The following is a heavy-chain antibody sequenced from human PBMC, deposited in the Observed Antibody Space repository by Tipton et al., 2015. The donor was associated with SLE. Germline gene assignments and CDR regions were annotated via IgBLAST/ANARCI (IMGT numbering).Heavy chain of an antibody. Sequence: SLRLSCAASGFTLSGYGMHWVRQAPGKGLEWVAIIWYDGTNKDYADSVKGRFTISRDNSKNMVYLQMNSLRAEDTAVYYCAGQNAYDWGIGDYWGQVTLVTVSS. CDR3: AGQNAYDWGIGDY. D-gene: IGHD3-16*01. J-gene: IGHJ4*02. V-gene: IGHV3-33*08. CDR1: GFTLSGYG. CDR2: IWYDGTNK.